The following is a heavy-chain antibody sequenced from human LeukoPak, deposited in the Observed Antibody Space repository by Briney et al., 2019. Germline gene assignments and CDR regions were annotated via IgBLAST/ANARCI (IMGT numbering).Heavy chain of an antibody. V-gene: IGHV3-48*03. CDR1: GFTFSSYE. J-gene: IGHJ4*01. CDR3: ARDYWNYFDY. D-gene: IGHD1-1*01. Sequence: PGGSLRLSCAASGFTFSSYEMNWVRQAPGKGLEWVSYISSSGSTIYYADSVKGRFTISRDNAKNSLYLQLDSLRAEDTAVYYCARDYWNYFDYWGQGTLVTVST. CDR2: ISSSGSTI.